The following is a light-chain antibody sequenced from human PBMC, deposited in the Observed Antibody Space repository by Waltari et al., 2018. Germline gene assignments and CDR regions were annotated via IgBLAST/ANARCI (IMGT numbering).Light chain of an antibody. V-gene: IGKV3-20*01. CDR2: YTS. J-gene: IGKJ4*01. Sequence: EIVLTQSPGTLSLSPGDRATLSCRASQSVKSNELAWYQQKPGQAPRLLIYYTSTRATGIPDRFSGSGSGTDFILTISILEAEDFVLYYCQQYGTPLTFGGGTKVEIK. CDR3: QQYGTPLT. CDR1: QSVKSNE.